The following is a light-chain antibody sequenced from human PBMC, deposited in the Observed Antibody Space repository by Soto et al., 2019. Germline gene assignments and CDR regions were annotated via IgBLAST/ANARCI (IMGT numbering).Light chain of an antibody. CDR1: QSISNW. CDR3: QHYNSYSEA. J-gene: IGKJ1*01. Sequence: IQMTQAPSTLSASLGDRVTITCRASQSISNWLAWHQQKPGKAPKLLIYKASTLKSGVPSRFSGSGSGTEFTLTISSLQPDDFATYYCQHYNSYSEAFGQGTKVDIK. V-gene: IGKV1-5*03. CDR2: KAS.